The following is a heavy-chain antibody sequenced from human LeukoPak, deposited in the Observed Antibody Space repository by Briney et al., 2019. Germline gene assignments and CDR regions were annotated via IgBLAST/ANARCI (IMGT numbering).Heavy chain of an antibody. J-gene: IGHJ4*02. CDR1: GFTFDDYA. CDR3: AKDGGYSGYDSAGPADY. V-gene: IGHV3-43D*03. Sequence: PGGSLRLSCAASGFTFDDYAMHWVRQAPGKGLEWVSLISWDGGSTYYADSVRGRFTISRDNSKNSLYLQMNSLRAEDTALYYCAKDGGYSGYDSAGPADYWGQGTLVTVSS. CDR2: ISWDGGST. D-gene: IGHD5-12*01.